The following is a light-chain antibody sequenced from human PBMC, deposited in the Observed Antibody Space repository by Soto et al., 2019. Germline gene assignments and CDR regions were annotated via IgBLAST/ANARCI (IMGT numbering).Light chain of an antibody. J-gene: IGLJ1*01. V-gene: IGLV2-14*01. CDR3: SSYTSSSTYV. Sequence: SVRTPPGPVPGSPGQSITIACTGTSSDVGGYNCVSCYQQLPGKAPILLIYEVSNRPSGVSDRFSGSNSGNTASLTISRLQAEDEADYYCSSYTSSSTYVCGTGAKGTV. CDR1: SSDVGGYNC. CDR2: EVS.